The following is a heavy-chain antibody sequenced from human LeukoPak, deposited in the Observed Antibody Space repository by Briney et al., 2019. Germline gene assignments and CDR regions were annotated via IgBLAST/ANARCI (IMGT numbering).Heavy chain of an antibody. V-gene: IGHV4-61*02. J-gene: IGHJ3*02. D-gene: IGHD3-10*01. CDR1: GGSISSGSYY. Sequence: SETLSLTCTVSGGSISSGSYYWSWIRQPAGKGLEWIGRIYTSGSTNYNPSLKSRVTISVDTSKNQFSLKLSSVTAADTAVYYCARHTGSGSYSAFDIWGQGTMVTVSS. CDR2: IYTSGST. CDR3: ARHTGSGSYSAFDI.